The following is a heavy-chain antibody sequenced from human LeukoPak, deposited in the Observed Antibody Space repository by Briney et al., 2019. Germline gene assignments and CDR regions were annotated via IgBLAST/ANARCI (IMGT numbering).Heavy chain of an antibody. CDR2: INPNSGGT. CDR3: ARAKYYYDSSGPISDY. J-gene: IGHJ4*02. CDR1: GYTFTGYY. Sequence: ASVKVSCKASGYTFTGYYMHWVRQAPGQGLEWMGQINPNSGGTNYAQKFQGRVTMTRDTSISTAYMELSRLRSDDTAVYYCARAKYYYDSSGPISDYWGQGTLVTVSS. D-gene: IGHD3-22*01. V-gene: IGHV1-2*06.